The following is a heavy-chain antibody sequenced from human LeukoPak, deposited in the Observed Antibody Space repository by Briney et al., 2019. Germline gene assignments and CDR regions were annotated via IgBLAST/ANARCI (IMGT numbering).Heavy chain of an antibody. D-gene: IGHD2-2*02. Sequence: ETLSLTCTVSGGSISSSSYYWGWIRQPPGKGLEWIGSIYYSGSTYYNPSLKSRVTISVDTSKDQFSLKLSSVTAADTAVYYCARDYCSSTSCYTDYWGQGTLVTVSS. CDR2: IYYSGST. V-gene: IGHV4-39*07. CDR3: ARDYCSSTSCYTDY. J-gene: IGHJ4*02. CDR1: GGSISSSSYY.